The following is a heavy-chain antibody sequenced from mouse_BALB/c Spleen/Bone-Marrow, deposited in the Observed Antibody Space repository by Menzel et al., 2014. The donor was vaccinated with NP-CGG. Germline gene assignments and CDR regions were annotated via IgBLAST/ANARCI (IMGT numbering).Heavy chain of an antibody. V-gene: IGHV1-66*01. CDR3: ARDWDEYYFDY. CDR2: IFPGSDNT. CDR1: GYSFXSYY. Sequence: LVESGPELVKPGASVKMSCKASGYSFXSYYIHWVKQRPGQGLEWIGWIFPGSDNTKYNEKFKGKATLTADTSSSTAYMHLSSLTSEDSAVYFCARDWDEYYFDYWGQGTTLTVSS. J-gene: IGHJ2*01. D-gene: IGHD4-1*01.